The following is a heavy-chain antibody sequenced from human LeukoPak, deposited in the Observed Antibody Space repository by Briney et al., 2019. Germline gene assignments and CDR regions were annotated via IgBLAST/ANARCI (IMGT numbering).Heavy chain of an antibody. D-gene: IGHD3-22*01. Sequence: GASVKVSCKASGYTFTTYGISWVRQAPGQGLEWMGWISAYNGGTNYAQKVQGRVTMSTNTSTTTAYMELRSLRSDDTAVYYCARDPSYDSSGYPNWLDPWGQGTLVTVSS. CDR2: ISAYNGGT. CDR3: ARDPSYDSSGYPNWLDP. J-gene: IGHJ5*02. V-gene: IGHV1-18*01. CDR1: GYTFTTYG.